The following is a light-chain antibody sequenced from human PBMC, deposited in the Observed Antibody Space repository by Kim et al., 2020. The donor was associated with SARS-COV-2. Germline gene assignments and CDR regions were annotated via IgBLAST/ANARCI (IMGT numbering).Light chain of an antibody. CDR2: AAS. Sequence: SASIGDRVTITCQASRDITSYLNWYQQKPGKAPKLLIYAASNLETGVPSRFSGSRSGTDFTFTITSLQPEDIATYYCQQYDILPYTFGQGTKLEI. J-gene: IGKJ2*01. V-gene: IGKV1-33*01. CDR1: RDITSY. CDR3: QQYDILPYT.